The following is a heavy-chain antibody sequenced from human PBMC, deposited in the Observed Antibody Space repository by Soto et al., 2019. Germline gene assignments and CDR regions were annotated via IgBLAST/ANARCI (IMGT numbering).Heavy chain of an antibody. V-gene: IGHV3-74*01. D-gene: IGHD5-12*01. Sequence: LRLSCAASGFTFSSYWMHWVLQAPGKWLVWVSRIKGDGSETNYADSVKGRFTISRDNAKNTLYLQLNSLRAEDTAVYYCLRGNSGYGNFDYWGQGTRVTV. J-gene: IGHJ4*02. CDR3: LRGNSGYGNFDY. CDR2: IKGDGSET. CDR1: GFTFSSYW.